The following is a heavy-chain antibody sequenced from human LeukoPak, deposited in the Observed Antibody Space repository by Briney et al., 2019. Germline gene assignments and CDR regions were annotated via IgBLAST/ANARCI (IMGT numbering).Heavy chain of an antibody. CDR2: INPNSGGT. J-gene: IGHJ4*02. V-gene: IGHV1-2*02. CDR3: ATVGADSYGYNY. Sequence: ASVKVSCKASGYTFTGYYMHWVQQAPGQGLEWLGWINPNSGGTNYAQKFQGRVTMTRDTSISTAYMELSRLRSDDTAVYYCATVGADSYGYNYWGQGTLVTVSS. D-gene: IGHD5-18*01. CDR1: GYTFTGYY.